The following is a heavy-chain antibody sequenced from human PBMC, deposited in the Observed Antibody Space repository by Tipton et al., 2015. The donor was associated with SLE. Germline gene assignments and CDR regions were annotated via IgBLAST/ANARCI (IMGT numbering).Heavy chain of an antibody. CDR1: DYSIKRGFY. D-gene: IGHD2-15*01. Sequence: TLSLTCTVSDYSIKRGFYWGWIRQPPGKGLEWIGSIYHNESPYYNATLKSRVTMSVDTSKNQFSLKLSFVTAADTAVYYCARTGGRDAFDFWGQGTLVTVSS. J-gene: IGHJ3*01. V-gene: IGHV4-38-2*02. CDR2: IYHNESP. CDR3: ARTGGRDAFDF.